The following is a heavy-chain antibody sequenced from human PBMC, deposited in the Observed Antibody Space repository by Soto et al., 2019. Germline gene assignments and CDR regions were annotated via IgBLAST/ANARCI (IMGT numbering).Heavy chain of an antibody. J-gene: IGHJ6*03. CDR1: GYAFIIYA. D-gene: IGHD2-21*02. V-gene: IGHV1-58*02. CDR3: AADLASDSRYYYYYMDV. Sequence: SVKVSCKTSGYAFIIYAMHWVRQAPGQSLEWIGWIDVGSGNTNYAQKFQERVTITRDMSTSTAYMELSSLRSEDTAVYYCAADLASDSRYYYYYMDVWGKGTTVTVSS. CDR2: IDVGSGNT.